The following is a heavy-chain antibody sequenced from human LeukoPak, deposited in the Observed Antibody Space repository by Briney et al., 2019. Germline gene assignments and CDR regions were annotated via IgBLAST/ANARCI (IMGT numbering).Heavy chain of an antibody. J-gene: IGHJ5*02. V-gene: IGHV3-53*01. Sequence: GGSLRLSCAASGFTVSSNYMTWVRRAPGKGLEWVSVIYSGGGTYYADPVKGRFTISRDDSKNTLYLQMNSLRAEDTAMYYCARDRGSGYYYAWGQGTLVTVSS. CDR1: GFTVSSNY. CDR2: IYSGGGT. CDR3: ARDRGSGYYYA. D-gene: IGHD3-22*01.